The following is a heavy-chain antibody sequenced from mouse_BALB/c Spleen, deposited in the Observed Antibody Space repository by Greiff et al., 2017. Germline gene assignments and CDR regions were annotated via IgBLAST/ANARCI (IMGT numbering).Heavy chain of an antibody. V-gene: IGHV5-6-3*01. CDR3: AREEGGYGTMDY. D-gene: IGHD3-2*02. J-gene: IGHJ4*01. CDR2: INSNGGST. CDR1: GFTFSSYG. Sequence: EVQGVESGGGLVQPGGSLKLSCAASGFTFSSYGMSWVRQTPDKRLELVATINSNGGSTYYPDSVKGRFTISRDNAKNTLYLQMSSLKSEDTAMYYCAREEGGYGTMDYWGQGTSVTVSS.